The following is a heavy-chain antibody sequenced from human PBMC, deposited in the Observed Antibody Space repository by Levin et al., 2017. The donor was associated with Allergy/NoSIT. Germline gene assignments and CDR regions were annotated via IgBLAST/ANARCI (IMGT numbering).Heavy chain of an antibody. D-gene: IGHD6-25*01. V-gene: IGHV1-69*02. Sequence: SVKVSCKASGGTFSSYTISWVRQAPGQGLEWMGRIIPILGIANYAQKFQGRVTITADKSTSTAYMELSSLRSEDTAVYYCARAATPDWYFDLWGRGTLVTVSS. CDR3: ARAATPDWYFDL. J-gene: IGHJ2*01. CDR2: IIPILGIA. CDR1: GGTFSSYT.